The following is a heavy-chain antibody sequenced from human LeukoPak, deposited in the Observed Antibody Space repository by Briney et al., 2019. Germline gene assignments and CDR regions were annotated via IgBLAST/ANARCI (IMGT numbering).Heavy chain of an antibody. CDR1: GFTFSSYA. V-gene: IGHV3-23*01. CDR3: ARGARYYGSGSRYYYMDV. Sequence: PGGFLRLSCAASGFTFSSYAMSWVRQAPGKGLEWVSAISGSGGSTYYADSVKGRFTISRDNSKNTLYLQMNSLRAEDTAVYYCARGARYYGSGSRYYYMDVWGKGTTVTVSS. D-gene: IGHD3-10*01. J-gene: IGHJ6*03. CDR2: ISGSGGST.